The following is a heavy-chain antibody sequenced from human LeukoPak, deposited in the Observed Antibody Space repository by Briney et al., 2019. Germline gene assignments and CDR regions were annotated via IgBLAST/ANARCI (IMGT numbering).Heavy chain of an antibody. D-gene: IGHD3-10*01. Sequence: ASVKVSCKASGYVSPAYTINWVRQAPGQGLECMGWIRASNGKAYLAQDLQGRVIMTIDTSTNTAYMELRSLRSDDTAVYYCASGDYGPGSPFDYWGLGTLVTVSS. V-gene: IGHV1-18*01. CDR3: ASGDYGPGSPFDY. CDR1: GYVSPAYT. CDR2: IRASNGKA. J-gene: IGHJ4*02.